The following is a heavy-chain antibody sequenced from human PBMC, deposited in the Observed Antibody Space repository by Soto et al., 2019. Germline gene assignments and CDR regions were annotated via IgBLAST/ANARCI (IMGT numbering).Heavy chain of an antibody. Sequence: EVQLVESGGGLVKPGGSLRLSCAASGFTFSSYSMNWVRQAQGKGLEWVSSISSSSSYIYYADSVKGRFTISRDNAKNSLSLQMNSRRAEDTGVYYCSSGPMAILSLFYGMDVWGQGTTVTVSS. J-gene: IGHJ6*02. D-gene: IGHD2-8*02. CDR3: SSGPMAILSLFYGMDV. CDR2: ISSSSSYI. CDR1: GFTFSSYS. V-gene: IGHV3-21*01.